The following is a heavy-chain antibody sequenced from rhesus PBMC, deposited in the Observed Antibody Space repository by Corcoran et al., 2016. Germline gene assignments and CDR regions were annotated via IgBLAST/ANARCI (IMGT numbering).Heavy chain of an antibody. V-gene: IGHV4-93*01. CDR2: IHGSTGNT. Sequence: QVQLQESGPAVVKPSETLSLTCAVSGGSISRRHWWSWIRQSPGKGREWIGGIHGSTGNTAYNPSLKSRLTISKDTSKNQFSRKLSSMTAADTAVYYCGSGPLSQLDYWGQGVLVTVSS. J-gene: IGHJ4*01. D-gene: IGHD6-13*01. CDR1: GGSISRRHW. CDR3: GSGPLSQLDY.